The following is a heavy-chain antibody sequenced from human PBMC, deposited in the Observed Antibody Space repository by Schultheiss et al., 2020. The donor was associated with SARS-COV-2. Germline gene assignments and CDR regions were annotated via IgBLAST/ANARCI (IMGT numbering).Heavy chain of an antibody. CDR2: VSHSGGT. Sequence: SETLSLTCAVFGESFSGFSWTWIRQSPGKGLEWIGQVSHSGGTHFNPSLKRRLTISVDTSKSQFSLKLSSVTAADTAVYYCAKLSRKWVVAATATPLPLPDYWGQGTLVTVSS. CDR3: AKLSRKWVVAATATPLPLPDY. D-gene: IGHD2-15*01. V-gene: IGHV4-34*01. CDR1: GESFSGFS. J-gene: IGHJ4*02.